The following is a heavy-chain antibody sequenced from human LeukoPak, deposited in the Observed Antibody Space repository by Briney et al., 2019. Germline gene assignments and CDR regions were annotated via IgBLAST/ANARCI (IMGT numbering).Heavy chain of an antibody. D-gene: IGHD2-2*01. CDR2: IYYSGGT. CDR1: GGSISSSSYY. J-gene: IGHJ2*01. Sequence: SETLSLTCTVSGGSISSSSYYWGWIRQPPGKGLEWIGSIYYSGGTYYNPSLKSRVTISVDTSKNQFSPKLSSVTAADTAVYYCAAIVVPAAPYWYFDLWGRGTLVTVSS. CDR3: AAIVVPAAPYWYFDL. V-gene: IGHV4-39*01.